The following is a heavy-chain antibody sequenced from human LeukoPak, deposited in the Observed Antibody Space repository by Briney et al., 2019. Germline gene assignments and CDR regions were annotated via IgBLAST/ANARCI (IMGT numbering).Heavy chain of an antibody. V-gene: IGHV3-23*01. J-gene: IGHJ6*02. D-gene: IGHD2-15*01. CDR3: ARRRCSGDSCYDMDV. CDR1: GFTFSTYI. CDR2: ISGSGGTT. Sequence: PGGSLRPSCAASGFTFSTYIMNWVRQAPGKGLEWVSAISGSGGTTVYADSVKGRFTISRDNSKNTVYLQMNSLRAEDTAVYYCARRRCSGDSCYDMDVWGQGTTVIVSS.